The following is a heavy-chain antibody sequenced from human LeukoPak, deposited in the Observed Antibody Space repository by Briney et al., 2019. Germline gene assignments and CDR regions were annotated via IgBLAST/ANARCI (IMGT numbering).Heavy chain of an antibody. V-gene: IGHV3-7*01. CDR1: GFTFSSYG. D-gene: IGHD6-19*01. Sequence: GGSLRLSCAASGFTFSSYGMYWVRQAPGKGLEWVANIKQDGSEKYYVDSVKGRFTISRDNAKNSLYLQMNSLRAEDTAVYYCARAPVAPYYYYMDVWGKGTTVTISS. J-gene: IGHJ6*03. CDR2: IKQDGSEK. CDR3: ARAPVAPYYYYMDV.